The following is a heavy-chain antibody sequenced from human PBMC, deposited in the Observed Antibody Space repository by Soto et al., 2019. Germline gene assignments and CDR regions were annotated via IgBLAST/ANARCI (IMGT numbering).Heavy chain of an antibody. J-gene: IGHJ4*02. CDR2: ISYDGSNK. D-gene: IGHD6-19*01. CDR3: AKILYSSGWYIDN. V-gene: IGHV3-30-3*02. CDR1: GFTFSSYA. Sequence: GGSLRLSCAASGFTFSSYAMHWVRQAPGKGLEWVAVISYDGSNKYYADSVKGRFTISRDNSKNTLYLQMNSLRAEDTAVYYCAKILYSSGWYIDNWGQGTRVTVSS.